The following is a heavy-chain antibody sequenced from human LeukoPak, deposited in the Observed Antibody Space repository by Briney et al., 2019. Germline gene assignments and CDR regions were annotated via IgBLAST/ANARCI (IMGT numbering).Heavy chain of an antibody. J-gene: IGHJ5*02. CDR2: INHRGGT. Sequence: PSETLSLTCAVYGGSFSGYYWSWLRQPPGKGLEWMGEINHRGGTNYNPHLTRRVTISVDTSKNQFSLKLSSVTAADTAVYYCARARSPNRRLLRFLERLLTGNWFDPWGQGTLVTVSS. V-gene: IGHV4-34*01. CDR1: GGSFSGYY. CDR3: ARARSPNRRLLRFLERLLTGNWFDP. D-gene: IGHD3-3*01.